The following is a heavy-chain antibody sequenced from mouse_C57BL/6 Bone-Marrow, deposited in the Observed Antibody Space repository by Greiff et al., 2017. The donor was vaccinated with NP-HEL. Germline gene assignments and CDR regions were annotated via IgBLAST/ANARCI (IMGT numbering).Heavy chain of an antibody. CDR1: GYSITSGSY. CDR3: ARDYYGSSY. J-gene: IGHJ2*01. V-gene: IGHV3-6*01. D-gene: IGHD1-1*01. Sequence: EVQLQQSGPGLVKPSQSLSLPCSVTGYSITSGSYWNWIRQLPGNQPEWMGYISYDGSNNYNQTLKNRTSITRDTSKNQCCLKLNSVTTDDTATYYCARDYYGSSYWGQGTTLTVSS. CDR2: ISYDGSN.